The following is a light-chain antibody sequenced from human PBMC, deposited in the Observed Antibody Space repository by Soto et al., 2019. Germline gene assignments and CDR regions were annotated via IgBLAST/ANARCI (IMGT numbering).Light chain of an antibody. CDR3: QSYDSSLTTGV. CDR2: GNS. J-gene: IGLJ3*02. V-gene: IGLV1-40*01. Sequence: VLTQPPSVSGAPRQRVTISCTGSSSNIGAGYDVHWYQQLPGTAPKLLIYGNSNRPSGVPDRFSGSKSGASASLAITGLQAEDEADYYCQSYDSSLTTGVFGGGTQLTVL. CDR1: SSNIGAGYD.